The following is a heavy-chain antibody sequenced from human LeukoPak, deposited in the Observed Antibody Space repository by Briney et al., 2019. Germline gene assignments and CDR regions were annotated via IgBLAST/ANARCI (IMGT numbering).Heavy chain of an antibody. J-gene: IGHJ5*02. Sequence: SETLSLTCSVSGGSITNSYWSWIRQPPGKGLEWIGYIYYTGSTPYSPSYKSRVTISVDTSRNQISLKLTSVTAADTAVYYCATHVAVGEAAWGQGILVTVFS. CDR2: IYYTGST. V-gene: IGHV4-59*08. CDR3: ATHVAVGEAA. CDR1: GGSITNSY. D-gene: IGHD1-26*01.